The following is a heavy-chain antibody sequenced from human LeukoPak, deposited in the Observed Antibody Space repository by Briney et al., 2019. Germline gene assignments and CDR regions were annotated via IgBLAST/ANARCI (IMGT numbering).Heavy chain of an antibody. D-gene: IGHD3-22*01. J-gene: IGHJ6*02. CDR2: INAGNGNT. CDR3: ARDVDMIVVGRVMDV. CDR1: GYTFTSYA. Sequence: ASVKVSCKASGYTFTSYAMHWVRQAPGQRLEWMGWINAGNGNTKYSQKFQGRVTITRDTSASTAYMELSSLRSEDTAVYYCARDVDMIVVGRVMDVWGQGTTVTVSS. V-gene: IGHV1-3*01.